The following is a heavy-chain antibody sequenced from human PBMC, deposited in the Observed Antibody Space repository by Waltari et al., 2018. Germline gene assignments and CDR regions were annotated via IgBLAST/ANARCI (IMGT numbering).Heavy chain of an antibody. CDR3: AREEEYSSSSDY. CDR1: GFTFSSYW. D-gene: IGHD6-6*01. V-gene: IGHV3-7*01. Sequence: EVQLVESGGGLVQPGGSLRLSCAASGFTFSSYWMSWVRQAPGRGLGWVANIKQEGSEKYYVDSVKGRFTISRDNAKNSLYLQMNSLRAEDTAVYYCAREEEYSSSSDYWGQGTLVTVSS. J-gene: IGHJ4*02. CDR2: IKQEGSEK.